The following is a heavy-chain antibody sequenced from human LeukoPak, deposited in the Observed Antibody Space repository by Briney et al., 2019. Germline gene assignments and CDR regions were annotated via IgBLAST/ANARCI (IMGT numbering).Heavy chain of an antibody. D-gene: IGHD1-1*01. J-gene: IGHJ3*01. CDR1: GFTFSSST. Sequence: RSGGSLRLSCAASGFTFSSSTMNWVRQALGKALEWVSSMSGSGRLIWYADSVQGRFTISRDNAANSLFLQMNSLRVEDTAVYYCARDLQTGLAFDAWGQGTAVSVSS. V-gene: IGHV3-21*06. CDR3: ARDLQTGLAFDA. CDR2: MSGSGRLI.